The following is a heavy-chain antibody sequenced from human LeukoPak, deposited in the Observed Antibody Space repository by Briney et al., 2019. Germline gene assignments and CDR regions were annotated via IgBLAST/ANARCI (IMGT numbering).Heavy chain of an antibody. CDR2: ISSSSSTI. Sequence: GGSLRLSCAASGFTFSSYSMNLVRQAPGKGLEWVSYISSSSSTIYYADSVKGRFTISRDNAKNSLYLQMNSLRAEDTAVYYCARVPPYCTNGVCYTTLDYWGQGTLVTVSS. D-gene: IGHD2-8*01. J-gene: IGHJ4*02. V-gene: IGHV3-48*01. CDR3: ARVPPYCTNGVCYTTLDY. CDR1: GFTFSSYS.